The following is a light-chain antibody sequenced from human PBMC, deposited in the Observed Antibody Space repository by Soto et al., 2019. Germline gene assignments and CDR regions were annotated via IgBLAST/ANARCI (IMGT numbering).Light chain of an antibody. CDR1: QTVGGDY. V-gene: IGKV3-20*01. CDR3: QQCATATLT. J-gene: IGKJ4*01. Sequence: EIVLTQSPGTLSLSPGERATLSCRASQTVGGDYSAWYQQIPGQPPRLLIDDASRRATGIPDRFSGDGSGTDFTHAISRLEPEDFAVYYCQQCATATLTFGGGTKAEI. CDR2: DAS.